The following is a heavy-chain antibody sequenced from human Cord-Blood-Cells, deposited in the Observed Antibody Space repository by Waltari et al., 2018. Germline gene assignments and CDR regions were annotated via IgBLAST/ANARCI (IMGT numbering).Heavy chain of an antibody. J-gene: IGHJ1*01. V-gene: IGHV4-34*01. CDR2: INHSGST. Sequence: QVQLQQWGAGLLKPSETLSLTCAVYGGSFSGYYWSWIRQPPGKGLEWIGEINHSGSTNYHPSLKSRVTISVDTSKNQFSLKLSSVTAADTAVYYCARRRAEYFQHWGQGTLVTVSS. CDR1: GGSFSGYY. CDR3: ARRRAEYFQH.